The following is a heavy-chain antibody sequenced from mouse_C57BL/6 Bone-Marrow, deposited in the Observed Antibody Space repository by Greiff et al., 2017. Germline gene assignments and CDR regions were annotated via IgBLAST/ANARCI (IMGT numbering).Heavy chain of an antibody. CDR1: GFTFSSYA. CDR3: ASPTPRDY. CDR2: ISDGGSYT. V-gene: IGHV5-4*01. Sequence: EVQLQESGGGLVKPGGSLKLSCAASGFTFSSYAMSWVRQTPEKRLEWVATISDGGSYTYYPDNVKGRFTISRDNAKNNLYLQMSHLKSEDTAMYYCASPTPRDYWGQGTSVTVSS. J-gene: IGHJ4*01. D-gene: IGHD6-1*01.